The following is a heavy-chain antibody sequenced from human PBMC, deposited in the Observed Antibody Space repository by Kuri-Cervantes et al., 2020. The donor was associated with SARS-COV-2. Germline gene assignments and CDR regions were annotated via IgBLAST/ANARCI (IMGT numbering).Heavy chain of an antibody. D-gene: IGHD6-13*01. J-gene: IGHJ4*02. CDR3: ARGARIAAAAVDY. Sequence: ASVKVSCKASGYTFTSYDINWVRQATGQGLEWMGWMNPNSGNTGYAQKFQGRVTITRNTSISTAYMELRSLRSDDTAVYYCARGARIAAAAVDYWGQGTLVTVSS. CDR2: MNPNSGNT. V-gene: IGHV1-8*03. CDR1: GYTFTSYD.